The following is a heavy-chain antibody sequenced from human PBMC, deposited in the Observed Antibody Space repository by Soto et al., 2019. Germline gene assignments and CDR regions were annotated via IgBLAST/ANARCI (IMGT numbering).Heavy chain of an antibody. D-gene: IGHD5-18*01. J-gene: IGHJ6*02. CDR1: GFTFSTYS. Sequence: EVQLVESGGGLVKPGGSLRRSCAASGFTFSTYSMNWVRQAPAKGLEWVSSISSSSGYIYYADSVKGRFTISRDDAKNSLSLQMNSLRAEDTAVYYCARVRSYSYGQGYGMDVWGQGTTVTVSS. CDR2: ISSSSGYI. CDR3: ARVRSYSYGQGYGMDV. V-gene: IGHV3-21*01.